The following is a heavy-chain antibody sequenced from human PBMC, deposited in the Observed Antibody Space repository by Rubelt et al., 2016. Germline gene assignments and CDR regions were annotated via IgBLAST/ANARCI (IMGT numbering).Heavy chain of an antibody. CDR2: INHSGGT. J-gene: IGHJ4*02. D-gene: IGHD6-6*01. CDR3: ARHPSTARLFDY. V-gene: IGHV4-34*01. Sequence: QVQLQQWGAGLLKPSETLSLTCAVYGGSFSGYYWSWIRQPPGKGLEWIGEINHSGGTNYNPSLKRRVTISVNTSKNQFPLKWTSVGAADTAGYYCARHPSTARLFDYWGQGTVVTVSS. CDR1: GGSFSGYY.